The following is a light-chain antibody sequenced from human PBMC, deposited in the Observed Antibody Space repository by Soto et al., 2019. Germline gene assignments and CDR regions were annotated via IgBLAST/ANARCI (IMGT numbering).Light chain of an antibody. CDR2: AAS. V-gene: IGKV1-8*01. CDR1: QGISSY. CDR3: QQLERYPST. Sequence: AILMTQSPSSFSASTGDRVTITCRASQGISSYLAWYQKKPGKAPKLLIYAASTLQSGVPSRLRGSGYGTDFTITISSLKPEDFATYYCQQLERYPSTFGGGTKVDIK. J-gene: IGKJ4*01.